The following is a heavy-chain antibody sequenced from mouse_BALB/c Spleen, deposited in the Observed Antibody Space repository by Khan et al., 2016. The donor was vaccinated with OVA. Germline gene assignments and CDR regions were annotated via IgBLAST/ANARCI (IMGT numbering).Heavy chain of an antibody. CDR3: ARTARIKY. J-gene: IGHJ2*01. V-gene: IGHV3-2*02. D-gene: IGHD1-2*01. Sequence: EVKLEESGPGLVKPSQSLSLTCTVTGYSITSGYGWNWFRQFPGNKLEWMGYISYSDRTNYNPSLKSRISITRYTSKNQFFLQLNSVTTEDTATYYCARTARIKYWGQGTTLTVSS. CDR2: ISYSDRT. CDR1: GYSITSGYG.